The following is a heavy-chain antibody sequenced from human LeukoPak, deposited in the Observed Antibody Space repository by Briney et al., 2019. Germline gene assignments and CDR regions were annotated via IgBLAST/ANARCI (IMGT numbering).Heavy chain of an antibody. CDR1: GGSIGSYY. J-gene: IGHJ6*02. D-gene: IGHD6-13*01. CDR2: IHDSGDT. V-gene: IGHV4-59*01. CDR3: ARDLTGYSSSWASRYYYGMDV. Sequence: SETLSLTCTVSGGSIGSYYWGWIRQSPEKGLEWIGFIHDSGDTKYNPSLKSRVTTSLDMSKNQFSLKLSSVTAADTAVYYCARDLTGYSSSWASRYYYGMDVWGQGTTVTVSS.